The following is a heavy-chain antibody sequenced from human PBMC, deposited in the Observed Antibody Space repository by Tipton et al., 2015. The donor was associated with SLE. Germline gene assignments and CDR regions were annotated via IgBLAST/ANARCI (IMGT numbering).Heavy chain of an antibody. CDR3: ARHRMMDSSSWAYYFDY. J-gene: IGHJ4*02. V-gene: IGHV4-59*08. CDR2: IYYSGST. CDR1: GASIGDYY. Sequence: TLSLTCTVSGASIGDYYHTWIRQPPGKGLEWIGYIYYSGSTNYNPSLKSRVTMSIDTSKNQFSLRLRSVTAADTAVYYCARHRMMDSSSWAYYFDYWGQGTLVTVSS. D-gene: IGHD6-13*01.